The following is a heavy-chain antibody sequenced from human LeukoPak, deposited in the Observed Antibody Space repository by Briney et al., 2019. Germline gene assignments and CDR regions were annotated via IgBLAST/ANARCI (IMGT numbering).Heavy chain of an antibody. CDR1: GGSINSGTFY. V-gene: IGHV4-39*01. CDR3: ARRSDSGSDDGEDCFDY. CDR2: MYYDGSS. Sequence: PSETLSLTCTVSGGSINSGTFYWGWIRQPPGKGLEWIGSMYYDGSSYYNPSLKSRVTTSVDTSKNQFSLKLTSVTAADTAVYFCARRSDSGSDDGEDCFDYWSQGTLVTVSS. J-gene: IGHJ4*02. D-gene: IGHD1-26*01.